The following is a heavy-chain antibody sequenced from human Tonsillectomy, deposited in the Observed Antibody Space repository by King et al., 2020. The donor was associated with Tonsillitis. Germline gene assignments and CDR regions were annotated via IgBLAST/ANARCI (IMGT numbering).Heavy chain of an antibody. CDR3: AKVVSTAMVYYFDY. Sequence: VQLVESGGGLVQPGGSLRLSCAASGFTFSSSAMAWVRQAPGKGLEWVSGISGSGGSTYYADSVKGRFTISRDNSKNTLYLQMNILGAGDTALYYCAKVVSTAMVYYFDYWGQGTLVTVSS. V-gene: IGHV3-23*04. D-gene: IGHD5-18*01. CDR1: GFTFSSSA. CDR2: ISGSGGST. J-gene: IGHJ4*02.